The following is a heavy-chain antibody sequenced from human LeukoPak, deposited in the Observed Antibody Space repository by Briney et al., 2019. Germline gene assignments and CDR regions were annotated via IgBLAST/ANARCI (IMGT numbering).Heavy chain of an antibody. V-gene: IGHV1-46*01. J-gene: IGHJ5*02. CDR1: GYIFTSYY. Sequence: ASVKVSCKASGYIFTSYYMHWVGQAPGQGLEWMGIINPSGGSTSYAQKFRGRVTMTRDTSTSTVYMELSSLRSEDTAVYYCARDYRRLDIVVVPSAPGWFDPWGRGTLVTVSS. D-gene: IGHD2-2*01. CDR2: INPSGGST. CDR3: ARDYRRLDIVVVPSAPGWFDP.